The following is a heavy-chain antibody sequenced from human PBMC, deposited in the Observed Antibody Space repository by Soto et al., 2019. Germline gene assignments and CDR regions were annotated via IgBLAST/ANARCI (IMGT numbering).Heavy chain of an antibody. V-gene: IGHV3-30*18. CDR2: ISYDGSNK. D-gene: IGHD5-18*01. Sequence: PGGSLRLSCAASGFTFSSYGMHWVRQAPGKGLEWVAVISYDGSNKYYADSVKGRFTISRDNSKNTLYLQMNSLRAEDTAVYYCAKMGGGYSQGFDYWGQGTLVTVSS. CDR1: GFTFSSYG. CDR3: AKMGGGYSQGFDY. J-gene: IGHJ4*02.